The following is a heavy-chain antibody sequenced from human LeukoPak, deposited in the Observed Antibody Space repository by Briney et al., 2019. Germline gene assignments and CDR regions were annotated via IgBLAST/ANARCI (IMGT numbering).Heavy chain of an antibody. D-gene: IGHD4-17*01. CDR2: IYSGGST. CDR3: ATTVTRDYYYYGMDV. Sequence: PGGSLRLSCAASGFTVSSNYMSWVRQAPGKGLEWVSVIYSGGSTYYADSVKGRLTISRDNSKNTLYLQMNSLRAEDTAVYYCATTVTRDYYYYGMDVWGQGTSVTVSS. CDR1: GFTVSSNY. V-gene: IGHV3-53*01. J-gene: IGHJ6*02.